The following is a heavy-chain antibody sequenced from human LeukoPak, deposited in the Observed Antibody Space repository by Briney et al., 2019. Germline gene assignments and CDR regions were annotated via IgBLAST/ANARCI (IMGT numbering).Heavy chain of an antibody. V-gene: IGHV3-48*02. CDR1: GLTFSTYN. Sequence: PGGSLRLSCAASGLTFSTYNMNWVRQAPGKGLEWVSYIDSSNSPIYYADSVKGRFTISRDNGKNSLYLQMNSLRDEDTAVYYCARSRGGNEAFDVWGQGTMVTVSS. D-gene: IGHD2-15*01. J-gene: IGHJ3*01. CDR2: IDSSNSPI. CDR3: ARSRGGNEAFDV.